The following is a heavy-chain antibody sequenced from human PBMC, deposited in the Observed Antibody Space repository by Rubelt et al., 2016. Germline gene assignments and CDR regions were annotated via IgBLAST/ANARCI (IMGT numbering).Heavy chain of an antibody. CDR2: IYYSGSP. V-gene: IGHV4-31*03. Sequence: QVQLQESGPGLVKPSQTLSLTCTVSGGSISSGGYYWSWIRQHPGKGLEWIGSIYYSGSPYYNPSLNSRVTISVDTSKNQFSLKLSSVTAADTAVYYCARGIERIQFDYWGQGTLVTVSS. D-gene: IGHD1-1*01. CDR3: ARGIERIQFDY. J-gene: IGHJ4*02. CDR1: GGSISSGGYY.